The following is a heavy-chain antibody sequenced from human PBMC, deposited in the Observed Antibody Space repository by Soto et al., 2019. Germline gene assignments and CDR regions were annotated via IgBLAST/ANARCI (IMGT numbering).Heavy chain of an antibody. V-gene: IGHV1-69*08. CDR2: IIPILGIA. CDR3: SRDGGSGIFDY. D-gene: IGHD6-19*01. Sequence: QVQLVQSGAEVKKPGSSVKVSCKASGGTFSSYTISWVRQAPGQGLEWMGRIIPILGIANYAQKCQGRVTITADKSTSTAYMELSSLRSEDTAVYYCSRDGGSGIFDYWGQGTLVTVS. CDR1: GGTFSSYT. J-gene: IGHJ4*02.